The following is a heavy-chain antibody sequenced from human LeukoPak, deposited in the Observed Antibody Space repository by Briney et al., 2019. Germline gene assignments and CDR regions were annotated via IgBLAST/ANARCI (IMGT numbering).Heavy chain of an antibody. Sequence: GGSLRLSCAASGFTFDDYAMHWVRQAPGKGLEWVSGISWNSGSIGYADSVKGRFTISRDNAKNSLYLQMNSLRAEDTAVYYCARIYCSGGSCYFDYWGQGTLVTVSS. V-gene: IGHV3-9*01. D-gene: IGHD2-15*01. J-gene: IGHJ4*02. CDR3: ARIYCSGGSCYFDY. CDR1: GFTFDDYA. CDR2: ISWNSGSI.